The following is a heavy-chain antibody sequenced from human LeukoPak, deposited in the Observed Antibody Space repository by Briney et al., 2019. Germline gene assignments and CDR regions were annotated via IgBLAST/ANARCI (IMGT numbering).Heavy chain of an antibody. J-gene: IGHJ5*02. Sequence: GGSLRLSCAVSGFTFSSYWMSWVRQAPGKGLEWVDNIKQDGSEKYYVDSVKGRFTISRDNAKNSLYLQMNSLRAEDTAVYYCARERGYCSSTSCYLTGWFDPWGQGTLVTVSS. CDR3: ARERGYCSSTSCYLTGWFDP. CDR2: IKQDGSEK. D-gene: IGHD2-2*01. V-gene: IGHV3-7*01. CDR1: GFTFSSYW.